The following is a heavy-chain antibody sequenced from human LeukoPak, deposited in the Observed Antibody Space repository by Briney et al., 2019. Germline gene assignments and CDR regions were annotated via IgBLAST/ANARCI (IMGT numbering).Heavy chain of an antibody. Sequence: GGTLRLSCAASGFTFSSYGMSWVRQAPGKGLEWVSAISGSGGSTYYADSVKGRFTISRGNSNNTLHLQINSLRAEDTALYFCARRYSTRNFFDSWGQGTLVTVSS. J-gene: IGHJ4*02. CDR1: GFTFSSYG. D-gene: IGHD1-1*01. V-gene: IGHV3-23*01. CDR2: ISGSGGST. CDR3: ARRYSTRNFFDS.